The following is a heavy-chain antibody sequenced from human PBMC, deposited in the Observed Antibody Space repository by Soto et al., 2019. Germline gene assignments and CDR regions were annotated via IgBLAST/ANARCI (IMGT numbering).Heavy chain of an antibody. V-gene: IGHV3-23*01. Sequence: GGSLRLSCAASGFTFSSYAMSWVRQAPGKGLEWVSAISGSGGSTYYADSVKGRFTISRDNSKNTLYLQMNSLRAEDTAVYYCAKESPYFVGGGYYLPKFDFDYWGQGTLVTVSS. CDR2: ISGSGGST. CDR1: GFTFSSYA. D-gene: IGHD3-22*01. J-gene: IGHJ4*02. CDR3: AKESPYFVGGGYYLPKFDFDY.